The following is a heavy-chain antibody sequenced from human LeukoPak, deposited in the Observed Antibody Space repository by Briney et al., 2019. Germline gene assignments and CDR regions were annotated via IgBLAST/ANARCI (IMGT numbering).Heavy chain of an antibody. J-gene: IGHJ6*04. CDR1: GFTFSDYY. CDR3: AGSQPYYDFWSGYYKPSVWDVDV. D-gene: IGHD3-3*01. Sequence: EGSLRLSCAASGFTFSDYYMSWIRQAPGKGLEWVSYISSSGSTIYYADSVKGRFTISRDNAKNSLYLQMNSLRAEDTAVYYCAGSQPYYDFWSGYYKPSVWDVDVWGKGTTVTVSS. V-gene: IGHV3-11*04. CDR2: ISSSGSTI.